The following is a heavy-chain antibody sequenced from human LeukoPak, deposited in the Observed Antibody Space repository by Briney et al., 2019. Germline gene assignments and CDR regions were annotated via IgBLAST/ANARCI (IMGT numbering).Heavy chain of an antibody. CDR2: IYYSGST. CDR3: ARDLSDAAFDI. Sequence: PSETLSLSCTVSGGSISSYYWSWIRQPPGKGLEWIGYIYYSGSTNYNPSLKSRVTISVDTSKNQFSLKLSSVTAADTAVYYCARDLSDAAFDIWGQGTMVTVSS. D-gene: IGHD1-26*01. J-gene: IGHJ3*02. V-gene: IGHV4-59*12. CDR1: GGSISSYY.